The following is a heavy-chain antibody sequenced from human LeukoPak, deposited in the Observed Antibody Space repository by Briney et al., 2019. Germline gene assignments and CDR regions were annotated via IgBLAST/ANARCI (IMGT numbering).Heavy chain of an antibody. Sequence: PGGSLRLSCAASGFTVSSNYMSWVRQAPGKGLEWVSVIYSGGSTYYADSVKGRFTISRDNAKNSLYLQMDSLGPEDTAVYYCARDPYSGGYGTYYYYYMDVWGKGTTVTISS. CDR1: GFTVSSNY. J-gene: IGHJ6*03. CDR2: IYSGGST. CDR3: ARDPYSGGYGTYYYYYMDV. D-gene: IGHD5-12*01. V-gene: IGHV3-66*01.